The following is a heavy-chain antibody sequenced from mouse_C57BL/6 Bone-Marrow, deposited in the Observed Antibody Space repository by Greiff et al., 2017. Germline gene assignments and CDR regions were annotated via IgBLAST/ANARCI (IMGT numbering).Heavy chain of an antibody. Sequence: VKLMESGPGLVAPSQSLSITCTVSGFSLTSYGVHWVRQPPGKGLEWLVVIWSDGSTTYNSALKSRLSISKDNSKSQVFLKMNSLQTDDTAMYYCARHGDGYYGYFDYWGQGTTLTVSS. V-gene: IGHV2-6-1*01. CDR2: IWSDGST. CDR3: ARHGDGYYGYFDY. D-gene: IGHD2-3*01. J-gene: IGHJ2*01. CDR1: GFSLTSYG.